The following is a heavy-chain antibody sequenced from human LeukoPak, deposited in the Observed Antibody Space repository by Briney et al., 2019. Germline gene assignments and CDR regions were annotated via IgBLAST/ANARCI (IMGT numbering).Heavy chain of an antibody. CDR3: ARLRYGQNQDAFDI. Sequence: GESLKISCKGSGFXXTXYWIGXXXXXPXXXXXXXXIIYPGDSDIRYSPSFQGQVTISADKSISTAYLQWSSLKASDTAMYYCARLRYGQNQDAFDIWGQGTMVTVSS. CDR2: IYPGDSDI. CDR1: GFXXTXYW. V-gene: IGHV5-51*01. D-gene: IGHD3-16*02. J-gene: IGHJ3*02.